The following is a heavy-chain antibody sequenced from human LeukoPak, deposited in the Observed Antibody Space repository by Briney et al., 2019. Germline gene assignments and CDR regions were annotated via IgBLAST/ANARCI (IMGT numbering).Heavy chain of an antibody. D-gene: IGHD5-18*01. J-gene: IGHJ4*02. CDR1: GYTFTGYY. Sequence: ASVTVSCKASGYTFTGYYMHWVRQAPGQRLEWMGWINPNSGGTNYAQKFQGRVTMTRVTSISTAYMELSRLRSDDTAVYYCARDAGYSFGWSNWGQGTLVTVSS. V-gene: IGHV1-2*02. CDR3: ARDAGYSFGWSN. CDR2: INPNSGGT.